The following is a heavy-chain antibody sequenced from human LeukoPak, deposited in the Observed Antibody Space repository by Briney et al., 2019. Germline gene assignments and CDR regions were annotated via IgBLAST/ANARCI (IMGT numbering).Heavy chain of an antibody. V-gene: IGHV3-7*03. Sequence: GGSLRLSCEASGFIFDDYAMHWARQAPGKGLEWVASINHNGNVNYYVDSVKGRFTISRDNAKNSLYLQMSNLRAEDTAVYFCARGGGLDVWGQGATVTVSS. CDR3: ARGGGLDV. J-gene: IGHJ6*02. D-gene: IGHD3-16*01. CDR1: GFIFDDYA. CDR2: INHNGNVN.